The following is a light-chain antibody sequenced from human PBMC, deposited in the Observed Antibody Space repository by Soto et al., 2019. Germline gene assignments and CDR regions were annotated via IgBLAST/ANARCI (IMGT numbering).Light chain of an antibody. CDR3: SSYTGSSTHVV. CDR2: DVS. J-gene: IGLJ2*01. Sequence: QSALTQPASVSGSPGQSITISCTGTSSDVGGYNYVSWYQQHPGKAPKLMIYDVSNRPTGVSNRFSGSKSGNTASLTIAGLQAEDEAHSYCSSYTGSSTHVVFGGGTQLTLL. CDR1: SSDVGGYNY. V-gene: IGLV2-14*01.